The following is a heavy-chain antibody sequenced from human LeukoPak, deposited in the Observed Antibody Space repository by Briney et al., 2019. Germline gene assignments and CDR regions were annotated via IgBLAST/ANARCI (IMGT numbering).Heavy chain of an antibody. CDR1: GGSISSGGYY. Sequence: SETLSLTCTVSGGSISSGGYYWSWIRQPPGKGLEWIGYIYHSGSTYYNPSLKSRVTISVDRSKNQFSLNLSSATAADTAVYYCARADCSDTNCYVDYWGQGTLVTVSS. D-gene: IGHD2-2*01. CDR3: ARADCSDTNCYVDY. J-gene: IGHJ4*02. V-gene: IGHV4-30-2*01. CDR2: IYHSGST.